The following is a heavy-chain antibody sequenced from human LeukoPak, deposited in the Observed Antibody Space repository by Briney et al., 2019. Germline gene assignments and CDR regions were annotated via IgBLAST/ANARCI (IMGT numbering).Heavy chain of an antibody. CDR2: IHWDDDK. CDR1: GFSLTTRGVG. Sequence: MAAGPTLAKPTQTLTLTCTFAGFSLTTRGVGVAWIRQPPGKAVEWLAGIHWDDDKQYSPSLKSRLTINKDTYKNQVVLILTNMDPVDAATYFCAHRRVALGIDYWGLGALVTVSS. J-gene: IGHJ4*02. CDR3: AHRRVALGIDY. V-gene: IGHV2-5*02. D-gene: IGHD7-27*01.